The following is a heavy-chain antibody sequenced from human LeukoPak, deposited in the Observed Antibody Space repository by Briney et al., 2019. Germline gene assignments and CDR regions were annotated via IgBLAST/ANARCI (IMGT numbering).Heavy chain of an antibody. Sequence: GGSLRLSCAASGFTFSSYAMSWVRQAPGKGLEWVSAISGSGGSTYYADSVKGRFTISRDNSKNTLYLQMNSLRAEDTAVYHCAKDEKAGYYSDSSGYYFDYWGQGTLVTVSS. CDR3: AKDEKAGYYSDSSGYYFDY. CDR2: ISGSGGST. J-gene: IGHJ4*02. CDR1: GFTFSSYA. V-gene: IGHV3-23*01. D-gene: IGHD3-22*01.